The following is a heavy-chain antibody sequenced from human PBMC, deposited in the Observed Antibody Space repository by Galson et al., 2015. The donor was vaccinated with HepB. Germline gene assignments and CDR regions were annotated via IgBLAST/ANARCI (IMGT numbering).Heavy chain of an antibody. CDR3: ARGLYKRGYCSGGSCYSGSYYGMDV. V-gene: IGHV1-69*13. Sequence: SVKVSCKASGYTFTNFGISWVRQAPGQGLGWMGGIIPFFGTANYAQKFQGRVTITADESTSTSYMELSSLRSEDTAVYHCARGLYKRGYCSGGSCYSGSYYGMDVWGQGTTVTVSS. D-gene: IGHD2-15*01. CDR1: GYTFTNFG. J-gene: IGHJ6*02. CDR2: IIPFFGTA.